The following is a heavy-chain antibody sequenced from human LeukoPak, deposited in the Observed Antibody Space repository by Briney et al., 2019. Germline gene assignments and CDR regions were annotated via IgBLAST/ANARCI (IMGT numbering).Heavy chain of an antibody. Sequence: GQVTISADKSISTAYLQWSSLKASDTAMYYCARPIGYSGYNYFDYWGQGTLVTVSS. J-gene: IGHJ4*02. V-gene: IGHV5-51*01. D-gene: IGHD5-12*01. CDR3: ARPIGYSGYNYFDY.